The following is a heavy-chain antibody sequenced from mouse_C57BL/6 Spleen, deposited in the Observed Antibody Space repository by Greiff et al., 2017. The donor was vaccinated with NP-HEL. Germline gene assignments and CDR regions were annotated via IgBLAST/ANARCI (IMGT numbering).Heavy chain of an antibody. Sequence: QVQLKESGPGILQPSQSLSLTCSFSGFSLSTFGMGVGWIRQPSGKGLEWLAHIWWDDDKYYNPALKSRLTISKDTSKNQVFLKIANVDTADTATYYCARIAKDGYHGYFDVWGTGTTVTVSS. CDR2: IWWDDDK. CDR1: GFSLSTFGMG. D-gene: IGHD2-3*01. J-gene: IGHJ1*03. CDR3: ARIAKDGYHGYFDV. V-gene: IGHV8-8*01.